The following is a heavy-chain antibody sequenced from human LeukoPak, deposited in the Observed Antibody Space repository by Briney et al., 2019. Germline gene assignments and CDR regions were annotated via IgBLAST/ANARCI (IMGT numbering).Heavy chain of an antibody. V-gene: IGHV4-39*01. CDR1: GGSISSTNYY. CDR3: ARRGRAASLRGAFDY. CDR2: ISYSGST. D-gene: IGHD3-16*01. J-gene: IGHJ4*02. Sequence: NPSETLSLTCTVSGGSISSTNYYWGWIRQPPGKGLEWIGSISYSGSTYYNPSLKSRVTITVDTSKNQFSLKLSSVTAADAAVYYCARRGRAASLRGAFDYWGQGTLVTVSS.